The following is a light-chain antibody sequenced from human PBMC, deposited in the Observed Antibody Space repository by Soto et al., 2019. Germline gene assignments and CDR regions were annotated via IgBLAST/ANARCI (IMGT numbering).Light chain of an antibody. J-gene: IGLJ1*01. CDR2: RNN. Sequence: QSVLTQPPSASGTPGQRVTISCSGSSSNIGSNYVYWYQQLPGTAPKLRIYRNNQRPSGVPDRFSGSKSGTSASLAISGLRSEDEADYYCAAWDDSLSGRVFGTGTKLTVL. CDR3: AAWDDSLSGRV. CDR1: SSNIGSNY. V-gene: IGLV1-47*01.